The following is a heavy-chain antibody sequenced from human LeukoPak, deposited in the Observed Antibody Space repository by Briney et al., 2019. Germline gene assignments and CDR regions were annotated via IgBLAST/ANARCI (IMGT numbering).Heavy chain of an antibody. CDR1: GYTFTSYG. D-gene: IGHD6-13*01. J-gene: IGHJ6*03. CDR3: ARDAGYSSSWTNYYYYYYMDV. Sequence: ASVKVSCKASGYTFTSYGISWVRQAPGQGLEWMGWISAYNGNTNYAQKLQGRVTMTTDTSTSTAYMELRSLRSDDTAVYYCARDAGYSSSWTNYYYYYYMDVWGKGTTVTISS. CDR2: ISAYNGNT. V-gene: IGHV1-18*01.